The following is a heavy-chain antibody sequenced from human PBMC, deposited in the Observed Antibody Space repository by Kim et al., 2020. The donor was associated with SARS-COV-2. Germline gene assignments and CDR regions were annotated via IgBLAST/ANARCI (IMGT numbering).Heavy chain of an antibody. CDR3: VRGGGLYDS. CDR2: IFHDGKT. V-gene: IGHV4-59*12. Sequence: SETLSLTCTVSSASISSAFWSWIRQPPGKSLEWIGYIFHDGKTNYNPSLQSRVTVSVDTSKNQFSLKLSSVTAADTAVYYCVRGGGLYDSWVQGSLVTVS. D-gene: IGHD3-10*01. CDR1: SASISSAF. J-gene: IGHJ4*02.